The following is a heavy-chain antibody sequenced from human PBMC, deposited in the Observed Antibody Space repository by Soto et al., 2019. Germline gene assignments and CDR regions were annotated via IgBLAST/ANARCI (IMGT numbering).Heavy chain of an antibody. D-gene: IGHD2-2*01. V-gene: IGHV2-5*01. CDR3: AYHHLYCSSTSCSPFFDY. Sequence: SGPTLVNPTQTLTLTCTFSGFSLSTSGEGVGWIRQPPGNALEWLALIYWNDDKRYSPSLTSRLTITKDTSKNQVVLTMTNMDPVDTATYYCAYHHLYCSSTSCSPFFDYWGQGTLVTVS. CDR2: IYWNDDK. J-gene: IGHJ4*02. CDR1: GFSLSTSGEG.